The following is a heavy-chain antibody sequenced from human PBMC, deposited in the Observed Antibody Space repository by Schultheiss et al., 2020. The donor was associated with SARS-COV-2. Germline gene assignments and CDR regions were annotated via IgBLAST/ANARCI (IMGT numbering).Heavy chain of an antibody. CDR3: ARGRGYCSGGTGKCAFDI. D-gene: IGHD2-15*01. Sequence: SETLSLTCTVSGGSISSSSYYWGWIRQPPGKGLEWIGRIYFSRSTYYNPYLKSRVTMSVDTSKNQFSLKLSSVTAADTAVYYCARGRGYCSGGTGKCAFDIWGQGTMVTVSS. V-gene: IGHV4-39*07. CDR2: IYFSRST. J-gene: IGHJ3*02. CDR1: GGSISSSSYY.